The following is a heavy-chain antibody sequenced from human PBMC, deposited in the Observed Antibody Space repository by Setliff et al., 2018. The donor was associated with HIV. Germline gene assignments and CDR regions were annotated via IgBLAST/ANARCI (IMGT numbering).Heavy chain of an antibody. D-gene: IGHD3-3*01. CDR2: INPSGGST. J-gene: IGHJ4*02. CDR3: ATAPYNFWSGYFPPPFDY. Sequence: GASVKVSCKASGYTFTSYGISWVRQAPGQGLEWMGVINPSGGSTIYAQKFQGRVTMTEDTSTDTAYMELSSLRSEDTAVYYCATAPYNFWSGYFPPPFDYWGQGTLVTVSS. CDR1: GYTFTSYG. V-gene: IGHV1-46*01.